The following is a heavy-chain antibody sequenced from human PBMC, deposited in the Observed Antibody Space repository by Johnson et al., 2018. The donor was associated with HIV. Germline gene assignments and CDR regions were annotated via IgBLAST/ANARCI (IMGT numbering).Heavy chain of an antibody. V-gene: IGHV3-20*04. CDR2: INWNGGST. CDR1: GFTFSSYG. J-gene: IGHJ3*02. D-gene: IGHD3-16*01. CDR3: ARGGSDVFDI. Sequence: VQLVESGGGVVQPGRSLRLSCSASGFTFSSYGMNWVRQAPGKGLEWVSGINWNGGSTGYADSVKGRFTISRDNAKNSLYLQMNSLRADDTAVYYCARGGSDVFDIWGRGTMVTVSS.